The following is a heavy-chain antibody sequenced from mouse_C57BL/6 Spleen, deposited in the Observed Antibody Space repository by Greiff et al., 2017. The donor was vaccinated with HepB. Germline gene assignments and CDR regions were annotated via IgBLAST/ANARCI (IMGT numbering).Heavy chain of an antibody. CDR3: ATNYYGSSYWYFDV. CDR2: ISSGSSTI. V-gene: IGHV5-17*01. D-gene: IGHD1-1*01. Sequence: DVMLVESGGGLVKPGGSLKLSCAASGFTFSDYGMHWVRQAPEKGLEWVAYISSGSSTIYYADTVKGRFTISRDNAKNTLFLQMTSLRSEDTVMYYCATNYYGSSYWYFDVWGTGTTVTVSS. J-gene: IGHJ1*03. CDR1: GFTFSDYG.